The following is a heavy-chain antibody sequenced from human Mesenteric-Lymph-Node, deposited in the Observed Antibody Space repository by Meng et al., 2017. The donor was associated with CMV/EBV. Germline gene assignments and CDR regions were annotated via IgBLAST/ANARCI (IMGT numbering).Heavy chain of an antibody. J-gene: IGHJ5*02. CDR2: TYYSGNT. CDR3: GGNYYGSGNHL. Sequence: CTVSGASISSGDYYWSWIRQPPGKGLEWIGYTYYSGNTYCNPSLKSRVTISVDTSKNQFSLKLSYVTAADTAVYYCGGNYYGSGNHLWGQGTLVTVSS. D-gene: IGHD3-10*01. CDR1: GASISSGDYY. V-gene: IGHV4-30-4*08.